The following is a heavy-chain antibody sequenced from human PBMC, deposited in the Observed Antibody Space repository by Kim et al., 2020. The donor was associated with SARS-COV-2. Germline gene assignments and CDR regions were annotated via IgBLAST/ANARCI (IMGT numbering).Heavy chain of an antibody. Sequence: GGSLRLSCAASGFAFSGSAMHWVRQASGKGLEWVGRIRNKANSYATAYAASVKGRFTISRDDSKNTAYLQMNSLKTEDTAVYYCTRYYDGRDAFDIWGQGTMVTVSS. V-gene: IGHV3-73*01. CDR2: IRNKANSYAT. D-gene: IGHD3-3*01. J-gene: IGHJ3*02. CDR3: TRYYDGRDAFDI. CDR1: GFAFSGSA.